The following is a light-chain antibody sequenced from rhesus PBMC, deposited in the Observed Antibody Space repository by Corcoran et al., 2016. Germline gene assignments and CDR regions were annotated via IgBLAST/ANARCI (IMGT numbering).Light chain of an antibody. CDR3: SSYASSSTYI. J-gene: IGLJ1*01. CDR1: SSDIGGYNG. V-gene: IGLV2-13*02. Sequence: QSALTQPPSVSKSLGQSVTISCTGTSSDIGGYNGVSWYQQHPGKAPKLMIYEVSKRPSGVSDRFSVSKSGNTASLTISWLQAEDEADYYCSSYASSSTYIFGAGTRLTVL. CDR2: EVS.